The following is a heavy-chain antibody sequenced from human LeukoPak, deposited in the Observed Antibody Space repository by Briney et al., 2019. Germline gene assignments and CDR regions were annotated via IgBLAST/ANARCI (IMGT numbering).Heavy chain of an antibody. CDR1: GGSISSSSYY. V-gene: IGHV4-39*01. CDR3: ARRVVVAATRAWFDP. Sequence: SETLSLTCTVSGGSISSSSYYWGWIRQPPGKGLEWIGSIYYSGSTYYNPSLKSRVTISVDTSKNQFSLKLSSVTAAVTAVYYCARRVVVAATRAWFDPWGQGTLVTVSS. J-gene: IGHJ5*02. CDR2: IYYSGST. D-gene: IGHD2-15*01.